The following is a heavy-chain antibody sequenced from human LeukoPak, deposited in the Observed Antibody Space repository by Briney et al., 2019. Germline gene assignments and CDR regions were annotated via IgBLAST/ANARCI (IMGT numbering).Heavy chain of an antibody. CDR2: INPTSGGT. D-gene: IGHD3-3*01. Sequence: ASVKVSCKASGYTFTHYFIYWMRQAPGQGLEWMGWINPTSGGTKYAQDFQGRVTVTRDTTISTAYMELSGLRSDDTAVYYCARLAVFPLWGQGTLVTVSS. CDR1: GYTFTHYF. J-gene: IGHJ4*02. CDR3: ARLAVFPL. V-gene: IGHV1-2*02.